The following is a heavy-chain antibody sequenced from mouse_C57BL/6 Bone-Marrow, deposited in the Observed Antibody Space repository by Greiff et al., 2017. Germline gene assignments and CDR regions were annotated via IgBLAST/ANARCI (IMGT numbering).Heavy chain of an antibody. V-gene: IGHV5-6*01. CDR3: ARHSYYYGSSDFDY. J-gene: IGHJ2*01. CDR2: ISSGGSYT. CDR1: GFTFSSYG. Sequence: EVNLVESGGDLVKPGGSLKLSCAASGFTFSSYGMSWVRQTPDKRLEWVATISSGGSYTYYPDSVKGRFTISRDNAKNTLYLQMSSLKSEDTAMYYCARHSYYYGSSDFDYWGQGTTLTVSS. D-gene: IGHD1-1*01.